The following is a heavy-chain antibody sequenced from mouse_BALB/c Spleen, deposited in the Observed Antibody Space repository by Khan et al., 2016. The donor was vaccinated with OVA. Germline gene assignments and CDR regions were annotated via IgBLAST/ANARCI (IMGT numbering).Heavy chain of an antibody. D-gene: IGHD1-2*01. CDR1: GYSFTDYI. Sequence: VRLQQSGPELVKPGDSMKISCKASGYSFTDYIMNWVKQSHGKNLEWIGLINPYNGASNYKQKFKVKATLTVDKSSSTAYMELLSLTSEDSAVYYCARSGYGGFAFWGQGTLVTVSA. V-gene: IGHV1-18*01. J-gene: IGHJ3*01. CDR3: ARSGYGGFAF. CDR2: INPYNGAS.